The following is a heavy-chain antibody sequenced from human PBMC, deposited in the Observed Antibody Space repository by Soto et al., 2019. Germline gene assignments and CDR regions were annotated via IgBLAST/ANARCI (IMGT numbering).Heavy chain of an antibody. V-gene: IGHV3-21*01. J-gene: IGHJ4*02. Sequence: VGSPILSCGSSGCPFGSDSTNWVRPAQGKGLEWVTSIISSSSYIYYADSVKGRFTISRDNAKTSLYLQMNSLRAEDTAFYYCARGGRGSSYSAPSWGQGSLVTVS. D-gene: IGHD1-26*01. CDR2: IISSSSYI. CDR1: GCPFGSDS. CDR3: ARGGRGSSYSAPS.